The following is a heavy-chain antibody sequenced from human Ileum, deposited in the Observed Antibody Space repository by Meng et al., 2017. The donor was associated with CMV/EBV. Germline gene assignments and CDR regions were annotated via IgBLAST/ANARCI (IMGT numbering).Heavy chain of an antibody. D-gene: IGHD4-11*01. Sequence: GESLKISCAASGFTFTSRAMSWVRQPPGKRPEWVAGISGSGPATYYADSVKGRFTISRDNSNNTLFLQMNGLRGDDTAVYYCARDMGYTVTAPFDYWGQGSVVTFSS. J-gene: IGHJ4*02. CDR2: ISGSGPAT. CDR1: GFTFTSRA. V-gene: IGHV3-23*01. CDR3: ARDMGYTVTAPFDY.